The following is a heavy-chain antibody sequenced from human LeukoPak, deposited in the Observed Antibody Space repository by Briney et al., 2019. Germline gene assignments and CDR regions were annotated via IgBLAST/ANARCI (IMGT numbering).Heavy chain of an antibody. D-gene: IGHD3-16*01. V-gene: IGHV4-59*01. Sequence: SETLSLTCTVSGGSISSYYWSWIRQPPGKGLEWIGYIYYSGSTNYNPSLKSRVTISVDTSKNQFSLKLSSVTAADTAVYYCARVGPVDAFDIWGQGTMVTVSS. CDR3: ARVGPVDAFDI. J-gene: IGHJ3*02. CDR1: GGSISSYY. CDR2: IYYSGST.